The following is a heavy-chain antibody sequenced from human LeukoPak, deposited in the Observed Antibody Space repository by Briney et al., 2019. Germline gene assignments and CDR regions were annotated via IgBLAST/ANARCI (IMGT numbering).Heavy chain of an antibody. J-gene: IGHJ6*03. V-gene: IGHV3-33*01. CDR2: IWYDGSNK. CDR1: GFTFSSYG. Sequence: GGSLRLFCTASGFTFSSYGMHWVRQAPGKGLEWVAVIWYDGSNKYYADSVKGRFTISRDNSKNTLYLQMNSLRAEDTAVYYCARKGSSWYDGYYYYMDVWAKGTTVTVSS. CDR3: ARKGSSWYDGYYYYMDV. D-gene: IGHD6-13*01.